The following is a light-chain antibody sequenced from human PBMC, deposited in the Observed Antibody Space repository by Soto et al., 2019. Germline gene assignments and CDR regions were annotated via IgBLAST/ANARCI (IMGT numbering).Light chain of an antibody. CDR3: AVWDDSLDGWV. CDR1: SSNIGSHV. J-gene: IGLJ3*02. CDR2: NNN. Sequence: VLTQPPSASGTPGQRVTISCSGSSSNIGSHVVYWYQQLAGTAPKLLMYNNNQRPSGVPDRFSGSKSGTSASLAISGLQSEDEADYYCAVWDDSLDGWVFGGGTKLTVL. V-gene: IGLV1-44*01.